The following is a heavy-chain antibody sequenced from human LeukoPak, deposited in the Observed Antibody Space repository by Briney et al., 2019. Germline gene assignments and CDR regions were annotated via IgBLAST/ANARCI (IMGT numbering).Heavy chain of an antibody. Sequence: GRSLRLSCAASGFSVNSCYMNWVRQAPGKGLEWVSVIYSGGRTYYADSVKGRFIISRDNSNNRLYLQMNSLRAEDTAVYYCARDPSDTPMVNYYYYYGMDVWGLGTTVTVSS. CDR1: GFSVNSCY. CDR2: IYSGGRT. V-gene: IGHV3-66*01. J-gene: IGHJ6*02. D-gene: IGHD5-18*01. CDR3: ARDPSDTPMVNYYYYYGMDV.